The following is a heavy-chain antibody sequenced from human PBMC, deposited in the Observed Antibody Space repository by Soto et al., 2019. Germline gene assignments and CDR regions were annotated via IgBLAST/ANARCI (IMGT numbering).Heavy chain of an antibody. CDR2: ISTSGGST. CDR1: GFTFSIYA. Sequence: GGSLRLSCAASGFTFSIYAMSWVRQAPGRGLEWVSTISTSGGSTYYADSVKGRFTISRDNSKNTLYLQMNSLRAEDTAVYYCAKEVTGYYSGYWGQGTLVTVSS. CDR3: AKEVTGYYSGY. J-gene: IGHJ4*02. V-gene: IGHV3-23*01. D-gene: IGHD3-9*01.